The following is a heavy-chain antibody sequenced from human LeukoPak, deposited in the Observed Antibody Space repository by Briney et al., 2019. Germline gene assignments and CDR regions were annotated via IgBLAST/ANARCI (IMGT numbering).Heavy chain of an antibody. Sequence: GGSLRLSCAASGFTFSSYEMHWVRQAPGKGLEWVSSISSSSSYIYYADSVKGRFTISRDNAKNSLYLQMNSLRAEDTAVYYCARVSIAAAGGAFDIWGQGTMVTVSS. CDR3: ARVSIAAAGGAFDI. CDR2: ISSSSSYI. D-gene: IGHD6-13*01. J-gene: IGHJ3*02. V-gene: IGHV3-21*01. CDR1: GFTFSSYE.